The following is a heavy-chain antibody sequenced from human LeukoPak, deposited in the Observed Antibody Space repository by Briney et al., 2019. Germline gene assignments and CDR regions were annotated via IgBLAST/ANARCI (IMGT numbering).Heavy chain of an antibody. J-gene: IGHJ5*02. D-gene: IGHD2-2*01. CDR1: GGSISSSSYY. Sequence: SETLSLTCTVSGGSISSSSYYWGWIRQPPGKGLEWIGSIYYSGSTYYNPSLKSRVTISVDTSKNQFSLKLSSVTAADTAVYYCARDGGIWGGYCSSTSCFRVENWFDPWGQGTLVTVSS. CDR3: ARDGGIWGGYCSSTSCFRVENWFDP. V-gene: IGHV4-39*07. CDR2: IYYSGST.